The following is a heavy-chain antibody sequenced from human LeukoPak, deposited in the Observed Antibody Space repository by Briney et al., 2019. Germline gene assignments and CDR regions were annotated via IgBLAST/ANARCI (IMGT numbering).Heavy chain of an antibody. Sequence: GRSLRLSCAASGFTFSSYGMHWVRQAPGKGLEWVAVISYDGSNKYYADSVKGRFTISRDNSKNTLYLQMNSLRAEDTAVYYCAKVSGLDQVHREYPHKYCSSTSCYIFGLDYFDYWGQGTLVTVSS. J-gene: IGHJ4*02. CDR2: ISYDGSNK. D-gene: IGHD2-2*02. CDR3: AKVSGLDQVHREYPHKYCSSTSCYIFGLDYFDY. CDR1: GFTFSSYG. V-gene: IGHV3-30*18.